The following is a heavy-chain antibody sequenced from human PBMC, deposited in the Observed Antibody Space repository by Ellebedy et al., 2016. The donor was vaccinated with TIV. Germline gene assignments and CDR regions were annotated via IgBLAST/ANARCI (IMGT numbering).Heavy chain of an antibody. V-gene: IGHV1-69*13. CDR3: ARGSPHSKDYDTSGYPYFFDF. CDR2: IIPLFGIP. J-gene: IGHJ4*02. D-gene: IGHD3-22*01. Sequence: ASVKVSXXVSGDTFNTYAINWVRQAPGQGLEWMGGIIPLFGIPNDAQKFQGRVTITADESTSTAFMELSRLRSDDTAVYYCARGSPHSKDYDTSGYPYFFDFWGQGTLVTVSS. CDR1: GDTFNTYA.